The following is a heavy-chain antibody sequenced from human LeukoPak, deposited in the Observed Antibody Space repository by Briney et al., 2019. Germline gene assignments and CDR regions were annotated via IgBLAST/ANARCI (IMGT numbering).Heavy chain of an antibody. Sequence: GGSLRLSCAASGFTFSSQAMSWVRQAPGKGLQWVSALTGSGGSAYYADSVKGRFTISRDNSKNTLYLQMNSLRAEDTAVYYCGLNGAVAANWFDPWGQGSLVTVSS. J-gene: IGHJ5*02. CDR1: GFTFSSQA. CDR3: GLNGAVAANWFDP. V-gene: IGHV3-23*01. D-gene: IGHD6-19*01. CDR2: LTGSGGSA.